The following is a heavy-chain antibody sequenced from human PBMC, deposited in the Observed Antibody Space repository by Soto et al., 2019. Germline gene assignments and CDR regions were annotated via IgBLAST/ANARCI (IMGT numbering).Heavy chain of an antibody. CDR1: GFNLNNYA. J-gene: IGHJ4*02. Sequence: PGVSLSLSCGASGFNLNNYAMNWVRQAPGKGLEWVSAVSDNGGRTRYADSVKGRFTISRDNSQNTLYLQMLSLRADDTAIYYCAKDYWNPRYFDNWGQGTLVTVSS. CDR3: AKDYWNPRYFDN. V-gene: IGHV3-23*01. CDR2: VSDNGGRT. D-gene: IGHD1-1*01.